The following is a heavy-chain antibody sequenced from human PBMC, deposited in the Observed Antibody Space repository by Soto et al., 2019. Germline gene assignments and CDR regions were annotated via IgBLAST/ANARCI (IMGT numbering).Heavy chain of an antibody. D-gene: IGHD6-13*01. V-gene: IGHV4-34*01. J-gene: IGHJ4*02. CDR3: ARCKLIAAEFDY. CDR2: INHSGST. Sequence: SETLSLTCAVYGGSFSCYYWSWIRQPPGKGLEWIGEINHSGSTNYNPSLKSRVTISVDTSKNQFSLKLSSVTAADTAVYYCARCKLIAAEFDYWGQGTLVTVSS. CDR1: GGSFSCYY.